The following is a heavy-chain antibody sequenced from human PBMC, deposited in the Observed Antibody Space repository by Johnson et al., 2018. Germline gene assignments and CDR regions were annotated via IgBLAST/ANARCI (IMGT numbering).Heavy chain of an antibody. CDR1: GASTSSANYY. CDR2: TYTNGST. V-gene: IGHV4-61*02. CDR3: ARVSATSYTTWYYGDQRGYYYYYYMDV. D-gene: IGHD3-16*01. Sequence: QVQLQESGPGLVKXSQTXSLXCTVSGASTSSANYYWSWIRQPAGKALEWIGHTYTNGSTNYSPSLKSRLPKSVATSTNQVSLKLSSVTAADTAVYYCARVSATSYTTWYYGDQRGYYYYYYMDVWGKGTTVTVSS. J-gene: IGHJ6*03.